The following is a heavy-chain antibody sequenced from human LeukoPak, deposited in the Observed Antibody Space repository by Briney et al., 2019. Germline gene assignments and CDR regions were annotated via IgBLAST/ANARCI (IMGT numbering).Heavy chain of an antibody. CDR2: IRYDGSNK. J-gene: IGHJ6*02. Sequence: GGSLRLSCAASGFTFSSYAMSWVRQAPGKGLEWVAFIRYDGSNKYYADSVKGRFTISRDNSKNTLYLQMNSLRAEDTAVYYCAKDLGYYGSGSYLAIYGMDVWGQGTTVTVSS. V-gene: IGHV3-30*02. CDR3: AKDLGYYGSGSYLAIYGMDV. CDR1: GFTFSSYA. D-gene: IGHD3-10*01.